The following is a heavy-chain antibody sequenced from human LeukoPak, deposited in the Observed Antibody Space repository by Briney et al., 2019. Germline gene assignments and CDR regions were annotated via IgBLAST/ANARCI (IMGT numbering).Heavy chain of an antibody. CDR2: INHSGNT. J-gene: IGHJ4*02. Sequence: SETLSLTCAVYGGPFSGYYWSWIRQPPGKGLEWIGEINHSGNTNYNPSLKSRVTISVDTSKDQFSLKLSTVTAADAAVYYCARGPPPAWFGKWGQGTLVTASS. CDR1: GGPFSGYY. D-gene: IGHD3-10*01. V-gene: IGHV4-34*01. CDR3: ARGPPPAWFGK.